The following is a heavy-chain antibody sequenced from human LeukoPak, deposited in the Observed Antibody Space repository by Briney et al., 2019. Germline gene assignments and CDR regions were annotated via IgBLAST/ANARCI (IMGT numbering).Heavy chain of an antibody. CDR3: AKGGSSSWDYFDY. D-gene: IGHD6-13*01. Sequence: GGSLRLSCAASAFTFSSYGMSWVRQAPGKGLEWVSAFSGGGTSTYYADSAKGRLTISRDNSKNTLYLQMNSLRADDTAVYYCAKGGSSSWDYFDYWGQGTLVTVSS. CDR1: AFTFSSYG. J-gene: IGHJ4*02. V-gene: IGHV3-23*01. CDR2: FSGGGTST.